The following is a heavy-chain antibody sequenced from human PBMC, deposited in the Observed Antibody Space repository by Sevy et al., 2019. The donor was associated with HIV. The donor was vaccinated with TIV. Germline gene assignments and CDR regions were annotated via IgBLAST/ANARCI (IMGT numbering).Heavy chain of an antibody. J-gene: IGHJ4*02. CDR1: GFTFDDYW. CDR3: ARRYFDL. V-gene: IGHV3-7*01. Sequence: GGSLRLSCAASGFTFDDYWMQWVRQAPGQGLEWVANIRQDGNELYYADSVKGRFTISRDNAKESLFLQMTNLRVEDTAICYCARRYFDLWGQGTLVTVSS. CDR2: IRQDGNEL.